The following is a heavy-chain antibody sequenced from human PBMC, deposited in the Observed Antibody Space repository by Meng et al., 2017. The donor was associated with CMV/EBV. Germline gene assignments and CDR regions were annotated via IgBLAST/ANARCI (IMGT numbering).Heavy chain of an antibody. J-gene: IGHJ3*02. Sequence: VQSGGAGKKSGASVKVSCKASGYTFTGYYMHWVRQAPGQGLEWMGGINPNSGGTNYAQKFQGRVTMTRDTSISTAYMELSRLRSDDTAVYYCARDRSIAVAGNDAFDIWGQGTMVTVSS. D-gene: IGHD6-19*01. CDR3: ARDRSIAVAGNDAFDI. CDR1: GYTFTGYY. CDR2: INPNSGGT. V-gene: IGHV1-2*02.